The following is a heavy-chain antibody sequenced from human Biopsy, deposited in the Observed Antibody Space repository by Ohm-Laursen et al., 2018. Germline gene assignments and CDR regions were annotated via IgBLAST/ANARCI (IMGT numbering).Heavy chain of an antibody. V-gene: IGHV3-21*01. CDR1: GFTFSAYS. D-gene: IGHD3-10*01. J-gene: IGHJ6*02. Sequence: SLRLSCAASGFTFSAYSIVWVRQAPGKGLEWVSAISSRTTSEYYVDSVKGRVTISRDNADNSVSLQMSNLRLDDTAVYYCARWYGDLFYYYNGMDVWAKGPRSPSP. CDR3: ARWYGDLFYYYNGMDV. CDR2: ISSRTTSE.